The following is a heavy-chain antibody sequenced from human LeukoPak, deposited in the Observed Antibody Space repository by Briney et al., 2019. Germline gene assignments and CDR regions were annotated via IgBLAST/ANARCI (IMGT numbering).Heavy chain of an antibody. V-gene: IGHV6-1*01. J-gene: IGHJ1*01. Sequence: SQTLSLTCALSRDTLIVNLPSFKSIRQSPSRGLEWLGRTYYRSKWYNDYAASVKSRISINPDTSKNQFSLQLSSVTPEATVVYYCAKRCKDGNYSDFHHWGQGTLVTVSS. CDR2: TYYRSKWYN. CDR1: RDTLIVNLPS. CDR3: AKRCKDGNYSDFHH. D-gene: IGHD4-17*01.